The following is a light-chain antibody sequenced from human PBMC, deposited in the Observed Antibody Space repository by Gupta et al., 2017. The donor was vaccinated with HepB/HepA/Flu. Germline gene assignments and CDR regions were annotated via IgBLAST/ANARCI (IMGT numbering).Light chain of an antibody. V-gene: IGKV3-20*01. CDR2: GAS. CDR1: QSVNSNY. CDR3: QQYSASQGFT. Sequence: EIVLTQSPGTLSLSPGERATLSCRASQSVNSNYLAWYQEKPGQAPRLLIYGASSRATDIPDRFSGSGSGTDXALTISXLEPEDSAVYYCQQYSASQGFTFGXGTNLEI. J-gene: IGKJ2*01.